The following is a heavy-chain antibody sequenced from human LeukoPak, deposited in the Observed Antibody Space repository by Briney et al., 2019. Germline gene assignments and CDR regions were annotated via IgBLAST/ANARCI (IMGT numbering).Heavy chain of an antibody. Sequence: PSETLSLTCTVSGGSISSYYWSWIRQPARKGLEWIGRIYTSGSTNYNPSLKSRVTMSVDTSENQFSLKLSSVTAADTAVYYCARDPQAVAGRRSYYYYYMDVWGKGTTVTVSS. CDR2: IYTSGST. V-gene: IGHV4-4*07. CDR1: GGSISSYY. D-gene: IGHD6-19*01. CDR3: ARDPQAVAGRRSYYYYYMDV. J-gene: IGHJ6*03.